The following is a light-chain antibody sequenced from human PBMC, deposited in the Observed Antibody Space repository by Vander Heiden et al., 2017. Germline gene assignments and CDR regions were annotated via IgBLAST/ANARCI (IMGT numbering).Light chain of an antibody. CDR2: AAS. V-gene: IGKV1-39*01. J-gene: IGKJ1*01. CDR3: QQNYMTPRT. Sequence: DIQLTQSPSSLSASVGDRVTITCRASQSIATYLYWFQQKPGEAPKLLIYAASNLQSGVPSRFSGSGSGTDFTLTISSLQPEDFATYYCQQNYMTPRTFGHGTKVEVK. CDR1: QSIATY.